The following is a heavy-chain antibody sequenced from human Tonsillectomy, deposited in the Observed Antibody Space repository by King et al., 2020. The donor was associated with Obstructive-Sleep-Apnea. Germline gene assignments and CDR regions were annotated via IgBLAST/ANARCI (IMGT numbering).Heavy chain of an antibody. Sequence: VQLQESGPGLVKPSQTLSLTCTVSGGSISSGGYYWSWIRQHPGKGLEWIGYIYYSGSTYYNPSLKSRVTISVDTSKNQFSLKLSSVTAAATAVYYCARNGRGVIITLDAFDIWGQGTMVTVSS. CDR3: ARNGRGVIITLDAFDI. D-gene: IGHD3-10*01. CDR2: IYYSGST. J-gene: IGHJ3*02. V-gene: IGHV4-31*03. CDR1: GGSISSGGYY.